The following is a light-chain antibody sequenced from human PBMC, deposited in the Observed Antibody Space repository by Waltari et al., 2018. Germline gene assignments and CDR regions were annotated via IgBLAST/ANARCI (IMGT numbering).Light chain of an antibody. Sequence: DIVMTQSPDFLAVSLGERATINCRSSQSLLHTSTNKNNLAWYQQKPGQPPKLLIYWASTRESGVPDRFSGSGSGTDFTLTISGLQAEDVAVYYGQEYSGISTFGPGTRVDI. CDR3: QEYSGIST. V-gene: IGKV4-1*01. J-gene: IGKJ3*01. CDR2: WAS. CDR1: QSLLHTSTNKNN.